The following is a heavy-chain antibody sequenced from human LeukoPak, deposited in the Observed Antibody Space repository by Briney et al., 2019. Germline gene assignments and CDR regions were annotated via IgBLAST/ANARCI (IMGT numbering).Heavy chain of an antibody. Sequence: PGGSLRLSCVASGFTFSSYAMSWVRQAPGKGLEWVSAISGSGGSTYYADSVKGRFTISRDNSKNTLYLQMNSLRAEDTAVYYCAKLPGVEDTAIDYWGHGTLVTVFS. CDR2: ISGSGGST. V-gene: IGHV3-23*01. CDR3: AKLPGVEDTAIDY. CDR1: GFTFSSYA. D-gene: IGHD5-18*01. J-gene: IGHJ4*01.